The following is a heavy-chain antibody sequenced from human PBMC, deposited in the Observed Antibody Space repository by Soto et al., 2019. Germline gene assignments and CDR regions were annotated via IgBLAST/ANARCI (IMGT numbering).Heavy chain of an antibody. CDR2: ISSSSSYI. J-gene: IGHJ3*02. CDR1: GFTFSSYS. CDR3: ARDLFSRITTIVVDDAFDI. D-gene: IGHD3-22*01. Sequence: EVQLVESGGGLVKPGGSLRLSCAASGFTFSSYSMNWVRQAPGKGLEWVSSISSSSSYIYYADSVKGRFTISRDNAKNSLYLQMNSLRAEDTAVYYCARDLFSRITTIVVDDAFDIWGQGTMVTVSS. V-gene: IGHV3-21*01.